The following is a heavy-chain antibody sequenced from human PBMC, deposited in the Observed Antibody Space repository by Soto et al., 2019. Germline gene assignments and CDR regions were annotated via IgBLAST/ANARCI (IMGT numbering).Heavy chain of an antibody. J-gene: IGHJ4*02. CDR3: AHRAHTALVPYYFDY. Sequence: QITLKESGPTLVKPTQTLTLTCTFSGFSLSTSGVGVGWIRQPPGKALEWLALIYWDDDKRYSPSLKSRLTTTNDTPKHQVVLTMTNLDPVDTATYYCAHRAHTALVPYYFDYWGQGTLVTVSS. V-gene: IGHV2-5*02. D-gene: IGHD5-18*01. CDR1: GFSLSTSGVG. CDR2: IYWDDDK.